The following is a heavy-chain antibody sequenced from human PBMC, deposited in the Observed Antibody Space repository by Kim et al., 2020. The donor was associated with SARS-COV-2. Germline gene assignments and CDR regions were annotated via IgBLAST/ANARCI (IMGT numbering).Heavy chain of an antibody. Sequence: SETLSLTCTVSGGSIWGSSSYWGWIRQPPGKGLEWIGSIYYSGSTYYNPSLKSRVTISVDTSKNQFSLKLSSVTAADTAVYYCARLDDYGGNLDYWGQGTLVTVSS. CDR1: GGSIWGSSSY. J-gene: IGHJ4*02. CDR2: IYYSGST. D-gene: IGHD4-17*01. V-gene: IGHV4-39*01. CDR3: ARLDDYGGNLDY.